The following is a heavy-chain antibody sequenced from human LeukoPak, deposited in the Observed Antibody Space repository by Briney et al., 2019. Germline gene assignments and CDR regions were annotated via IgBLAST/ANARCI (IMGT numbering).Heavy chain of an antibody. V-gene: IGHV4-4*02. Sequence: SETLSLTCAVSGGSITTNNWWSWVRQSPGKGLEWIGEIFHTGSTKYNPSLKSRVTISVDTSMAQFSLRLSSVTAADTAVYFCGRLHNPNHHYYMDVWGKGTTVTVSS. J-gene: IGHJ6*03. CDR3: GRLHNPNHHYYMDV. D-gene: IGHD2-8*01. CDR2: IFHTGST. CDR1: GGSITTNNW.